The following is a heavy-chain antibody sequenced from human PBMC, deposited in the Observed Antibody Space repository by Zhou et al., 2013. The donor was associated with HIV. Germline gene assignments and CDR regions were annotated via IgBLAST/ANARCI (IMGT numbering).Heavy chain of an antibody. Sequence: QVQLVQSGSEVKKPGSSVKVSCKASGGTFSSYAISWVRQAPGQGLEWMGGIIPIFGTANYAQKFQGRVTITADESTSTAYMELSSLRSEDTAVYYCASDLGYCSSTSCHENYYMDVWGKGTTVTVSS. CDR2: IIPIFGTA. CDR1: GGTFSSYA. V-gene: IGHV1-69*12. J-gene: IGHJ6*03. CDR3: ASDLGYCSSTSCHENYYMDV. D-gene: IGHD2-2*01.